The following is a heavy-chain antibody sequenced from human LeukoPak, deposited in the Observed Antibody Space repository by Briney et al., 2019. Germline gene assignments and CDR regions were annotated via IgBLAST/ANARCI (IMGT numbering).Heavy chain of an antibody. CDR3: ARAPLYYYDSSGYRYFQH. Sequence: SETLSLTCAVYGGSFSGYYWSWIRQPPGKGLEWIGEINHSGSTNYNPSLKSRVTISVDTSKNQFSLKLSSVTAADTAVYYCARAPLYYYDSSGYRYFQHWGQGTLVTVSS. CDR2: INHSGST. CDR1: GGSFSGYY. D-gene: IGHD3-22*01. J-gene: IGHJ1*01. V-gene: IGHV4-34*01.